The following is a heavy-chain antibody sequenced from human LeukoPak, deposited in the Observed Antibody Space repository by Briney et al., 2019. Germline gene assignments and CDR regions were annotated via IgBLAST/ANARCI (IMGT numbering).Heavy chain of an antibody. CDR2: INPNSGGT. CDR1: GYTFSDYY. D-gene: IGHD1-26*01. Sequence: ASVKVSCKASGYTFSDYYMHWVRQAPGQGLEWMGWINPNSGGTDYAQKFQGRVTMTRDTSITTGYMELSRLRSDGTAVYYCARVRGGNNYHFDYWGQGTLVTVSS. V-gene: IGHV1-2*02. J-gene: IGHJ4*02. CDR3: ARVRGGNNYHFDY.